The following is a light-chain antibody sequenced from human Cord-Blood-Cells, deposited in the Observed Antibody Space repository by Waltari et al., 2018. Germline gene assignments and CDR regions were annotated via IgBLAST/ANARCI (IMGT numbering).Light chain of an antibody. CDR3: QQSYSTPYT. CDR1: QGISSY. CDR2: AAS. V-gene: IGKV1-39*01. Sequence: DIQMTQSPSSLSASEGDRVTITCRASQGISSYLNWYQQKPGKAPKLLIYAASSLQSGVPSRFSGSGSGTDFTLTISSLQPEDFATYYCQQSYSTPYTFGQGTKLEIK. J-gene: IGKJ2*01.